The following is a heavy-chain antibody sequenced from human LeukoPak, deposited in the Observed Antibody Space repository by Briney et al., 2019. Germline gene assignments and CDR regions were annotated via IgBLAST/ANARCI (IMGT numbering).Heavy chain of an antibody. J-gene: IGHJ5*02. CDR3: ARDQEYYYGSGAEYWFDP. CDR1: GGSISGYY. V-gene: IGHV4-59*12. CDR2: IYYSGNT. D-gene: IGHD3-10*01. Sequence: SETLSLTCTVSGGSISGYYWSWIRQPPGKGLECIGYIYYSGNTNYNPSLKSRVTISVDRSKNQFSLKLSSVTAADTAVYYCARDQEYYYGSGAEYWFDPWGQGTLVTVSS.